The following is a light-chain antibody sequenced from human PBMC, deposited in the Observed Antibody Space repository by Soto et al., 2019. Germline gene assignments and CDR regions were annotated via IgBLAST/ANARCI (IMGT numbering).Light chain of an antibody. CDR2: AAS. CDR3: QQYYSYPPT. CDR1: QGISSY. V-gene: IGKV1-8*01. Sequence: AIRMTQSPSSFSASTGDRVTITCRASQGISSYLASYQQKPGKAPKLLIYAASTLQSGVPSRFSGSGSGTDFTLTISCLQSEDFATYYCQQYYSYPPTFGQGTKVEIK. J-gene: IGKJ1*01.